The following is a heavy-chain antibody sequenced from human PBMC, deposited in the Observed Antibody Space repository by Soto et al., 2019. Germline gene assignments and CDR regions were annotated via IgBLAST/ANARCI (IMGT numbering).Heavy chain of an antibody. CDR2: ISAYNGKT. D-gene: IGHD2-15*01. Sequence: SVKVSFRASCYTFPSYGISWVRQAPGQGLEWMGWISAYNGKTNYAQKLQGRVTMTTDTSTRTAYMELRSLRSDDTAVYYCARGWSLLRGSRGALDAFDIWGQGTMVTVSS. V-gene: IGHV1-18*04. CDR1: CYTFPSYG. J-gene: IGHJ3*02. CDR3: ARGWSLLRGSRGALDAFDI.